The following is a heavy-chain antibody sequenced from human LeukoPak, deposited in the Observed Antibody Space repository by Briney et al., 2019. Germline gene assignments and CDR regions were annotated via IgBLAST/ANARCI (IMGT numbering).Heavy chain of an antibody. V-gene: IGHV4-61*01. Sequence: PSETLSLTCTVSGVSVISGSKYWSWIRQPPGKGLEWIVYIYYSGSTNYNPSLKSRVTISVDTSKNQFSLNLSSVTAADTAVYFCARGGYCTSTSCYKGLDVWGQGTTVTVSS. D-gene: IGHD2-2*02. CDR1: GVSVISGSKY. J-gene: IGHJ6*02. CDR2: IYYSGST. CDR3: ARGGYCTSTSCYKGLDV.